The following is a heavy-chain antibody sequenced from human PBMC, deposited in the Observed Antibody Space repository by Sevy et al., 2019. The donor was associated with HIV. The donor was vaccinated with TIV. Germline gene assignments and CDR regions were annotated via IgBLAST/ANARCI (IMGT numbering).Heavy chain of an antibody. Sequence: SETLSLTCTVSGGSISSGDYYWSWIRQPPGKGLEWIGYIYYSGSTYYNPSLESRVTISVDTSKNQFSLKLSSVTAADTAVYYCAREGRWELTTYFDYWGQGTLVTVSS. J-gene: IGHJ4*02. CDR3: AREGRWELTTYFDY. V-gene: IGHV4-30-4*01. CDR1: GGSISSGDYY. D-gene: IGHD1-26*01. CDR2: IYYSGST.